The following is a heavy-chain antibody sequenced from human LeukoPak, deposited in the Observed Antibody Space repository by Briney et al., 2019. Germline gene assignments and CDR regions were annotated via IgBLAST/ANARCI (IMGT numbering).Heavy chain of an antibody. J-gene: IGHJ4*02. D-gene: IGHD3-10*01. CDR3: ARHWFGELLYPSKYYFDY. Sequence: SVKVSCKASGGTFSSYAISWVRQAPGQGLEWMGGTIPIFGTANYAQKFQGRVTITADESTSAAYMELSSLRSEDTAVYYCARHWFGELLYPSKYYFDYWGQGTLVTVSS. V-gene: IGHV1-69*13. CDR2: TIPIFGTA. CDR1: GGTFSSYA.